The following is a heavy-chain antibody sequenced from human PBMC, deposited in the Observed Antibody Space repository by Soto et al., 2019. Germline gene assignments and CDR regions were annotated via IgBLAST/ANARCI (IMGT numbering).Heavy chain of an antibody. V-gene: IGHV3-30*18. Sequence: GGSLRLSCAASGFTFSSYGMHWVRQAPGKGLEWVAVISYDGSNKYYADSVKDRFTISRDNSKNTLYLQMNSLRAEDTAVYYCAKDGPDIVVVPAAMVPLDYWGQGTLVTVSS. CDR1: GFTFSSYG. J-gene: IGHJ4*02. CDR3: AKDGPDIVVVPAAMVPLDY. D-gene: IGHD2-2*01. CDR2: ISYDGSNK.